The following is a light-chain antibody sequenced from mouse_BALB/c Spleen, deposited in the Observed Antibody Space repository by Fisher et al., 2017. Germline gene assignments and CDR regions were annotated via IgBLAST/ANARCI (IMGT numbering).Light chain of an antibody. Sequence: IVMTQSTAIMSASPGEKVTMTCRASSSVSSSYLHWYQQKSGASPKPLIHRTSNLASGVPARFSGSGSGTSYSLTISSMEAEDAATYYCHQYHRSPPTFGSGTKLEIK. V-gene: IGKV4-74*01. CDR2: RTS. J-gene: IGKJ4*01. CDR3: HQYHRSPPT. CDR1: SSVSSSY.